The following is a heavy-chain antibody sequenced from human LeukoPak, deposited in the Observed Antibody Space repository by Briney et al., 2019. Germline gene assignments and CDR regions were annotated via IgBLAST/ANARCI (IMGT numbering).Heavy chain of an antibody. CDR2: ISAYNGNT. CDR1: GYTFTSYG. CDR3: ARSWAWTDSGYWPGDY. V-gene: IGHV1-18*01. Sequence: ASVKVSCKASGYTFTSYGISWVRQAPGQGLEWMGWISAYNGNTNYAQKLQGRVTMTTDTSTSTAYMELRSLRSDDTAVYYCARSWAWTDSGYWPGDYWGQGTLVTVSS. J-gene: IGHJ4*02. D-gene: IGHD5-12*01.